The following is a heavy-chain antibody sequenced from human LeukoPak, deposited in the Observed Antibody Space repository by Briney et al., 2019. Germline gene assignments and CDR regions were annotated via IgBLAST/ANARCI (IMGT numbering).Heavy chain of an antibody. J-gene: IGHJ4*02. CDR1: GSTFTGYY. Sequence: GASVKVSCKASGSTFTGYYMHWVRQAPGQGREGMGWINPNSGGTNYAQKFQGRVTMTRDTSISTAYMELSRLRSDDTAVYYCAREYYYDSSGYGYWGQGTLVTVSS. D-gene: IGHD3-22*01. V-gene: IGHV1-2*02. CDR3: AREYYYDSSGYGY. CDR2: INPNSGGT.